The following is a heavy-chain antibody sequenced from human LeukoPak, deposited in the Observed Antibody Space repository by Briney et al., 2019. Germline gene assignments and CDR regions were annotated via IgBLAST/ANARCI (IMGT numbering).Heavy chain of an antibody. CDR1: GGTFSSYA. CDR2: IIPIFGTA. V-gene: IGHV1-69*05. Sequence: SVKVSCKASGGTFSSYAISWVRQAPGQGLEWMGGIIPIFGTANYAQKFQGRVTITRNTSISTAYMELSSLRSEDTAVYYCARGRTGTTVLFQAVAFDIWGQGTMVTVSS. J-gene: IGHJ3*02. D-gene: IGHD1-7*01. CDR3: ARGRTGTTVLFQAVAFDI.